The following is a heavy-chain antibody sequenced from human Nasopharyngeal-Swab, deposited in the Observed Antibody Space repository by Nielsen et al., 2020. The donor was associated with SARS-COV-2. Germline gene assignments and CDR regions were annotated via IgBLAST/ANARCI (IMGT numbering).Heavy chain of an antibody. D-gene: IGHD3-10*01. J-gene: IGHJ6*02. Sequence: WVRQAPGQGLEWMGWISVYNGNTNYAQKLQGRVTMTTDTSTSTAYMELRSLRSDDTAVYYCARGSLWFGDLVGYYGMDVWGQGTTVTVSS. CDR2: ISVYNGNT. CDR3: ARGSLWFGDLVGYYGMDV. V-gene: IGHV1-18*01.